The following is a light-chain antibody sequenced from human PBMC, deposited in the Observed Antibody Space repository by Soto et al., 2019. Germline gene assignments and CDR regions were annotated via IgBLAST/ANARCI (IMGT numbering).Light chain of an antibody. V-gene: IGKV1-5*03. CDR1: QTLSSW. CDR2: NAS. J-gene: IGKJ1*01. Sequence: DIQMTQSPSTLSGSVGDRVTITCRASQTLSSWLAWYQQKPGKAPKLLIYNASTYKSGVPARFTGRGSGTEFTLTISSLQPDDFATYYCQHYNSYSEAFGQGTKVELK. CDR3: QHYNSYSEA.